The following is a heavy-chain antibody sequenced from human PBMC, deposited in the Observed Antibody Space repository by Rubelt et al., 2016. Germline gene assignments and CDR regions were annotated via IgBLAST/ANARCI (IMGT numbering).Heavy chain of an antibody. V-gene: IGHV4-39*07. Sequence: QLQLQESGPGLVKPSETLSLTCTVSGGSISSSSYYWGWIRQPPGTGLEWIGYIYYSGSTYYNPSLKSRVTISVDTAKNQLFLKLRSGTAADTAGDYCARADYYDSSGYHNWFDPWGQGTLVTVSS. CDR2: IYYSGST. J-gene: IGHJ5*02. CDR3: ARADYYDSSGYHNWFDP. D-gene: IGHD3-22*01. CDR1: GGSISSSSYY.